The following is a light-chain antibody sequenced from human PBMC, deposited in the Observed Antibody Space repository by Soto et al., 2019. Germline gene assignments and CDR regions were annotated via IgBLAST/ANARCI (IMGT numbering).Light chain of an antibody. Sequence: EIVMTQSPATLSVSPGGRATLSCRASQSISDTLAWYQQKPGQAPRLLIHGASTRATGFPARFSGSGSVTDFTLTISSLQSEDFAVYYCQQYNNWPWTFGQGTKVEIK. J-gene: IGKJ1*01. CDR3: QQYNNWPWT. V-gene: IGKV3-15*01. CDR2: GAS. CDR1: QSISDT.